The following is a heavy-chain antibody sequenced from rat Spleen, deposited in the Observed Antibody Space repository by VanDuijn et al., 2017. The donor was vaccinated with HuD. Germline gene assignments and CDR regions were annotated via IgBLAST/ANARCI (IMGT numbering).Heavy chain of an antibody. Sequence: EVQLVESGGGLVQPGRSLKLSCAASGFTFSNSYMAWVRQAPTKGLEWVASISTGGGNTYYRDSVKGRFTISRDNAKSTLYLQMDSLRSEDTATYYCARHLIHTRWFDYWGQGVMVTVSS. CDR3: ARHLIHTRWFDY. D-gene: IGHD1-9*01. CDR1: GFTFSNSY. CDR2: ISTGGGNT. V-gene: IGHV5-25*01. J-gene: IGHJ2*01.